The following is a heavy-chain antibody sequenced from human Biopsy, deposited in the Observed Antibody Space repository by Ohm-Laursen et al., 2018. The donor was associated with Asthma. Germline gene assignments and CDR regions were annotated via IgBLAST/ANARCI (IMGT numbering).Heavy chain of an antibody. CDR2: INTGNGNT. Sequence: GASVTASCKASGYNFISFAIHWVRQAPGQRLEWMGWINTGNGNTKYSQKFQGRVSITRDTSASTAYMELTSLRSEDTAAYYCARTYYDFLTGQVKDAFGIWGQGTMVTVSS. D-gene: IGHD3-9*01. J-gene: IGHJ3*02. V-gene: IGHV1-3*04. CDR1: GYNFISFA. CDR3: ARTYYDFLTGQVKDAFGI.